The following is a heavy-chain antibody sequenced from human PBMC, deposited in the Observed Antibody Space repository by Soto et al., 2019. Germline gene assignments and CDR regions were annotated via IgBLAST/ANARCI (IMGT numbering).Heavy chain of an antibody. CDR3: AKEFFDSSGYYTSLAALDI. J-gene: IGHJ3*02. CDR2: ISNDGGDK. Sequence: QVQLAESGGGVVQPGRSLTITCAASGFTLGTYGMHWVRQAPGKGLEWVAVISNDGGDKYYSDSVMGRFTISRDNSKNTLFLQMNRLTAEDTAVYFCAKEFFDSSGYYTSLAALDIWGQGTVVTVSS. D-gene: IGHD3-22*01. CDR1: GFTLGTYG. V-gene: IGHV3-30*18.